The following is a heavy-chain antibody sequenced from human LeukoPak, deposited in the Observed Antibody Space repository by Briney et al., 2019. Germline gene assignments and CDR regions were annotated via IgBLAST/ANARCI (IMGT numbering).Heavy chain of an antibody. CDR3: AKGGSTGWFDP. CDR2: ISAGGGST. CDR1: GFTFSSYA. Sequence: PGASLRLSCAASGFTFSSYAMSWVRQAPGKGLEWVSAISAGGGSTYYADSVKGRFTISRDNSKNTLYLQMNSLRVEDTAVYNCAKGGSTGWFDPWGQGTLVTVSS. D-gene: IGHD4-17*01. V-gene: IGHV3-23*01. J-gene: IGHJ5*02.